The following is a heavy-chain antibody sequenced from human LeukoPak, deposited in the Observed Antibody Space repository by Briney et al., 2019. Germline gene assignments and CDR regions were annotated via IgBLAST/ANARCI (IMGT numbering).Heavy chain of an antibody. CDR2: INPNSGGT. V-gene: IGHV1-2*02. D-gene: IGHD5-24*01. J-gene: IGHJ4*02. CDR3: ARDASRSYHRRDFDY. CDR1: GYTFTGYY. Sequence: ASVKVSCKASGYTFTGYYMHWVRQAPGQGLEWMGWINPNSGGTNYAQKFQGRVTMTRDTSISTAYMELSSLRSEDTAVYYCARDASRSYHRRDFDYWGQGTLVTVSS.